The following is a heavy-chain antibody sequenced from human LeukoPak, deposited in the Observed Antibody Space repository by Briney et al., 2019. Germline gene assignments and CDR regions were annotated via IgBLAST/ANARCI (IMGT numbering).Heavy chain of an antibody. CDR2: INAGNGNT. V-gene: IGHV1-3*01. CDR1: GYTFTSYA. Sequence: ASVKVSCKASGYTFTSYAMHWVRQAPGQRLEWMGWINAGNGNTKYSQRFQGRVTITRDTSASTAYMELSSLRSEDTAVYYCAAPHGLNWLSPDAFDIWGEGTMVTVSS. J-gene: IGHJ3*02. CDR3: AAPHGLNWLSPDAFDI. D-gene: IGHD3-9*01.